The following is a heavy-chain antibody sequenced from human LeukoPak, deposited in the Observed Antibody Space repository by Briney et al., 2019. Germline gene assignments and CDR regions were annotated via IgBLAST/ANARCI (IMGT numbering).Heavy chain of an antibody. J-gene: IGHJ4*01. D-gene: IGHD5-24*01. CDR1: GFTFSSYA. CDR2: ISDSGTGT. V-gene: IGHV3-23*01. CDR3: AKDHIRRDGYSDFDY. Sequence: PGGSLRLSCAASGFTFSSYAMSWVRQAPGKGLEWVSGISDSGTGTYYADSVKGRFTISRDNSKNTLFLQMNSLRAEDTAVYYCAKDHIRRDGYSDFDYWGHGTLVTVSS.